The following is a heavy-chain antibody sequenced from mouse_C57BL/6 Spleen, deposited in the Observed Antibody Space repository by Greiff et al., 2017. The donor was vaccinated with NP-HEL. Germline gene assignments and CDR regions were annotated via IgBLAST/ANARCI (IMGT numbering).Heavy chain of an antibody. CDR2: IYPRSGNT. Sequence: VQLQQSGAELARPGASVKLSCKASGYTFTSYGISWVKQRTGQGLEWIGEIYPRSGNTYYNEKFKGKATLTADKSSSTAYMELRSLTSEDSAVYFCARRGYSNYRYFDVWGTGTTVTVSS. D-gene: IGHD2-5*01. V-gene: IGHV1-81*01. J-gene: IGHJ1*03. CDR1: GYTFTSYG. CDR3: ARRGYSNYRYFDV.